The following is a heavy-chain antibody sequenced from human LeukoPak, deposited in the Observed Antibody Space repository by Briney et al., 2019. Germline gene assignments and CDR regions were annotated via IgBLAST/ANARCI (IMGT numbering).Heavy chain of an antibody. V-gene: IGHV3-23*01. CDR2: ISGSGGST. D-gene: IGHD4-17*01. J-gene: IGHJ4*02. Sequence: PGGSLRLSCAASGFTFSSYAMSWVRQAPGKGLEWVSAISGSGGSTYYADSVKGRFTISRDNSKNTLYLQMNSLRAEDTAVYYCATNEGYRDYGGYYFDYWGQGTLVTVSS. CDR1: GFTFSSYA. CDR3: ATNEGYRDYGGYYFDY.